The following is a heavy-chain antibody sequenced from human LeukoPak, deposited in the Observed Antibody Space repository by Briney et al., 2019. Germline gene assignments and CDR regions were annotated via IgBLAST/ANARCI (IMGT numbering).Heavy chain of an antibody. D-gene: IGHD3-3*01. CDR1: DGTIGTYY. J-gene: IGHJ4*02. V-gene: IGHV4-59*12. CDR2: VYHTGTT. Sequence: SETLSLTCTVSDGTIGTYYWSWIRQPPGKGLEWIGFVYHTGTTNYSPSLKTRVAISVDKAKNQVSLAMTSVTAADTAVYFCAGGHYDFWSGYYTSFDYWGQGTLVTVSS. CDR3: AGGHYDFWSGYYTSFDY.